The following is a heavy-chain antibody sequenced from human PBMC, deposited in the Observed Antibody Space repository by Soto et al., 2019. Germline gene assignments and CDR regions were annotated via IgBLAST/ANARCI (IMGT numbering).Heavy chain of an antibody. CDR2: IWYDGSNR. CDR1: GFTFSNYG. J-gene: IGHJ4*02. Sequence: GGSLRLSCAASGFTFSNYGMHWVRQAPGKGLEWVAVIWYDGSNRYYADSVKGRFTISRDNSKNTLFLQMNSLRAEDTAVYYCARAASSDSNSWSVDYWGQGTLVTVSS. CDR3: ARAASSDSNSWSVDY. V-gene: IGHV3-33*01. D-gene: IGHD6-13*01.